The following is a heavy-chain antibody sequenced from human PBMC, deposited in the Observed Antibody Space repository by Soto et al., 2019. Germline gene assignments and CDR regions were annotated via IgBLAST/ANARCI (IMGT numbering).Heavy chain of an antibody. V-gene: IGHV1-18*01. CDR3: ARGPFYSNYYRGNWFDP. D-gene: IGHD4-4*01. Sequence: ASVKVSCKASGYTFTSYGISWVRQAPGQGLEWMGWISAYNGNTNYAQKLQGRVTMTTDTSTSTAYMELRSLRSDDTAVYYCARGPFYSNYYRGNWFDPWGQGTLVTVSS. CDR1: GYTFTSYG. J-gene: IGHJ5*02. CDR2: ISAYNGNT.